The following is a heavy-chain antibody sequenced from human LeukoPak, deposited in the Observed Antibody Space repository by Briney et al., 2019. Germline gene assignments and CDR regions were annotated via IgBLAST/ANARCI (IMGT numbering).Heavy chain of an antibody. D-gene: IGHD2-2*01. V-gene: IGHV4-34*01. J-gene: IGHJ2*01. CDR3: ARGPIVVVPAAMVGYFDL. CDR1: GGSFSGYY. CDR2: INHSGST. Sequence: TSETLSLTCVVYGGSFSGYYWSWIRQPPGKGLEWIGEINHSGSTNYNPSLKSRVTISVDTSKNQFSLKLSSVTAADTAVYYCARGPIVVVPAAMVGYFDLWGRGTLVTVSS.